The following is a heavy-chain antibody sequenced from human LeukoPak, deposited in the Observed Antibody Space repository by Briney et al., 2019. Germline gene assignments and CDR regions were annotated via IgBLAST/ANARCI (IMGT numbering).Heavy chain of an antibody. D-gene: IGHD1-7*01. CDR2: ISSSSSYI. CDR3: ARGWTGTTAFDP. CDR1: GFTFSSYS. V-gene: IGHV3-21*01. J-gene: IGHJ5*02. Sequence: KPGGSLRLSCAAPGFTFSSYSMNWVRQAPGKGLEWVSSISSSSSYIYYADSVKGRFTISRDNAKNSLYLQMNSLRAEDTAVYYCARGWTGTTAFDPWGQGTLVTVSS.